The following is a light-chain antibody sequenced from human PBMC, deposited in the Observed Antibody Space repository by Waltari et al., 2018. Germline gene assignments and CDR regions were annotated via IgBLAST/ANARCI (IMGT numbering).Light chain of an antibody. CDR2: LGS. V-gene: IGKV2-28*01. CDR3: MQILQPART. CDR1: QSLLHSNGYNY. Sequence: DIVMTQTPLSLSVTPGQPASISCRSSQSLLHSNGYNYLDWYLQKPGQSPQVLIYLGSNRASGVPDRFSGSGSGTDFTLNISRVEAEDVGVYYCMQILQPARTFGQGTRLEIK. J-gene: IGKJ2*01.